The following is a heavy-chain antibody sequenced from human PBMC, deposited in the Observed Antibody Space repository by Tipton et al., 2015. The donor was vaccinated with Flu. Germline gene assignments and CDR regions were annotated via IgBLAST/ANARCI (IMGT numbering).Heavy chain of an antibody. Sequence: SLRLSCTASEFIFSTYWMHWVRQAPGKGLEWVSRINTDGSSTTYADSVKGRFTVSGDNSKNTLYLQMTSLRVEDTAVYFCAKGADWEKGYYFDYWGQGTLVTVSS. D-gene: IGHD3-9*01. CDR3: AKGADWEKGYYFDY. CDR1: EFIFSTYW. CDR2: INTDGSST. J-gene: IGHJ4*02. V-gene: IGHV3-74*01.